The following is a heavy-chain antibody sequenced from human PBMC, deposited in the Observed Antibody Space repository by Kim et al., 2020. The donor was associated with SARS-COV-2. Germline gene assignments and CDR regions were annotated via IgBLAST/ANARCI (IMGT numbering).Heavy chain of an antibody. CDR1: GGSFSGYY. CDR3: ARGLRFNGMDV. J-gene: IGHJ6*02. CDR2: INHSGST. V-gene: IGHV4-34*01. Sequence: SETLSLTCAVYGGSFSGYYWSWIRQPPGKGLEWIGEINHSGSTNYNPSLKSRVTISVDTSKNQFSLKLSSVTAADTAVYYCARGLRFNGMDVWGQGTTVT.